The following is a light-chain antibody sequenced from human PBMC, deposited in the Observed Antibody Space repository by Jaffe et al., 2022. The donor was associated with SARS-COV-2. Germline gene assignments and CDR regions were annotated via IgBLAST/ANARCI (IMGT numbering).Light chain of an antibody. CDR3: QQYYTTPYT. V-gene: IGKV4-1*01. Sequence: DIVMTQSPDSLAVSLGERATINCKSSQTVLYNSNNKNSLGWYQQKPGQPPKLLIYWASTRESGVPDRFSGSGSGTDFTLTISSLQAEDVAIYYCQQYYTTPYTFGQGTKLEIK. J-gene: IGKJ2*01. CDR1: QTVLYNSNNKNS. CDR2: WAS.